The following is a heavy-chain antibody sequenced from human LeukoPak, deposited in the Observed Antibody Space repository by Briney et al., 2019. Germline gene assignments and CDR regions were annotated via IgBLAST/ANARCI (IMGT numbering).Heavy chain of an antibody. J-gene: IGHJ4*02. CDR1: GVTFSASA. CDR3: ARDSSSEGPLDY. Sequence: PGGSLRLSCAASGVTFSASAVHWVRQASGKGLEWIGRIRSKANNYATAYAGSLKGRFTVSRDDSKNTAYLQMNSLKTEDSAVYFCARDSSSEGPLDYWGQGTLVAVSS. V-gene: IGHV3-73*01. D-gene: IGHD6-6*01. CDR2: IRSKANNYAT.